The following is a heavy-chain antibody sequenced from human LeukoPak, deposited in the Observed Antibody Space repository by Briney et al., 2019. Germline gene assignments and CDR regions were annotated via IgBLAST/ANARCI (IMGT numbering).Heavy chain of an antibody. V-gene: IGHV4-39*07. D-gene: IGHD3-16*02. J-gene: IGHJ4*02. CDR2: IYYSGST. Sequence: SETLSLTCTVSGGSISSSSYYRGWIRQPPGKGLEWIGYIYYSGSTNYNPSLKSRVTISVDTSKNQFSLKLSSVTAADTAVYYCARGSHYDYVWGSYRYIYWGQGTLVTVSS. CDR1: GGSISSSSYY. CDR3: ARGSHYDYVWGSYRYIY.